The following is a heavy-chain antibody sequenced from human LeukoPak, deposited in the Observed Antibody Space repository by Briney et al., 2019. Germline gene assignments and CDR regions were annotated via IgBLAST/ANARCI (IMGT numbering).Heavy chain of an antibody. Sequence: GGSLRLSCAASGFTFSSYAMHWVRQAPGKGLEWVAVISYDGSNKYYADSVKGRFTISRDNSKNTLYLQMNSLRAEDTAVYYCARDWDVVVVAATLGYWGQGTLVTVSS. CDR2: ISYDGSNK. CDR3: ARDWDVVVVAATLGY. V-gene: IGHV3-30-3*01. CDR1: GFTFSSYA. J-gene: IGHJ4*02. D-gene: IGHD2-15*01.